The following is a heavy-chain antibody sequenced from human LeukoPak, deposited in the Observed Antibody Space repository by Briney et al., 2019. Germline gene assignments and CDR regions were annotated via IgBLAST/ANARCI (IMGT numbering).Heavy chain of an antibody. CDR2: VYYSGST. J-gene: IGHJ6*03. CDR3: V. CDR1: GYSISSGYY. Sequence: SETLSLTCTVSGYSISSGYYWGWIRQPPGKGLEWIGSVYYSGSTYYNPSLKSRVTISVDTSKNQFSLNRISVTAADTAYYMDVWGKRTTVTGSS. V-gene: IGHV4-38-2*02.